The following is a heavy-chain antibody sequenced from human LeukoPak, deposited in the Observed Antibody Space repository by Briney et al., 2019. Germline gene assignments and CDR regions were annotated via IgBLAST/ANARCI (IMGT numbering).Heavy chain of an antibody. D-gene: IGHD2-2*01. Sequence: PSETLSLTCAVYGGSFSGYYWSWIRQPPGKGLEWIGEINHSGSTNYNPSLKSRVTTSVDTSKNQFSLKLSSVTAADTAVYYCARAEKDIVVVPAANNWFDPWGQGTLVTVSS. J-gene: IGHJ5*02. CDR1: GGSFSGYY. CDR2: INHSGST. V-gene: IGHV4-34*01. CDR3: ARAEKDIVVVPAANNWFDP.